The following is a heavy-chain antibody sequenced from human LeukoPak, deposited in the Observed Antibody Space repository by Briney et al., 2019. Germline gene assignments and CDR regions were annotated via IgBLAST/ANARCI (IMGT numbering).Heavy chain of an antibody. CDR1: GFTVSSNY. Sequence: GSLRLSCAASGFTVSSNYMSWVRQAPGKGLEWVSVIYSGGSTYYADSVKGRFTISRDNSKNTLYLQMNSLRAEDTAVYYCARGAHYYYDSSGWLDPWGQGILVTVSS. D-gene: IGHD3-22*01. V-gene: IGHV3-66*01. CDR3: ARGAHYYYDSSGWLDP. J-gene: IGHJ5*02. CDR2: IYSGGST.